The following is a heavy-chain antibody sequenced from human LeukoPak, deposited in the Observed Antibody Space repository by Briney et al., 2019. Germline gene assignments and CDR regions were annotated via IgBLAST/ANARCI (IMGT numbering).Heavy chain of an antibody. CDR2: IYYSGST. CDR3: ARNPGSDYPDW. J-gene: IGHJ4*02. CDR1: GGSISSSSYY. Sequence: TSETLSLTCTVSGGSISSSSYYWGWIRQPPGKGLEWIGSIYYSGSTNYNPSLKSQATISVDKSKNQFSLKLTSVTAADTAVYYCARNPGSDYPDWWGQGTLVTVSS. V-gene: IGHV4-39*07. D-gene: IGHD4-17*01.